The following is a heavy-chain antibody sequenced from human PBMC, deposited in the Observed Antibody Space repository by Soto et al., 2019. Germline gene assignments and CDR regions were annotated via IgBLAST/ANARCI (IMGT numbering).Heavy chain of an antibody. D-gene: IGHD3-10*01. CDR1: GGTFSSYA. Sequence: QVQLVQSGAEVKKPGSSVKVSCKASGGTFSSYAISWVRQAPGQGLEWMGGSIPIFGTANYAQKFQGRVTITPEEATSTGYMELSSLRSEDTAVYYCARDEYYGSGSFDYWGQGTLVTVSS. CDR3: ARDEYYGSGSFDY. CDR2: SIPIFGTA. J-gene: IGHJ4*02. V-gene: IGHV1-69*05.